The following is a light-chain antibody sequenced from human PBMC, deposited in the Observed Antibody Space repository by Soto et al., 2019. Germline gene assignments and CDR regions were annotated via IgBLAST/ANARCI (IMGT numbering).Light chain of an antibody. CDR1: QSVSSK. CDR3: QQYYNWPLT. J-gene: IGKJ4*01. Sequence: EIVMTQSPATVSVSPGERATLSCRASQSVSSKLAWYQQKPGQAPRLLINGASTRATGIPARFSGSGSGTEFTLTIGSLQSEDFAVYFCQQYYNWPLTFGGGTKVEIK. CDR2: GAS. V-gene: IGKV3-15*01.